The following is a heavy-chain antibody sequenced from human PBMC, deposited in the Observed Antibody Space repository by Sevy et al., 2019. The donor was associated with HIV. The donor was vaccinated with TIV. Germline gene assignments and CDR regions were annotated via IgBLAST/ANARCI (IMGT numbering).Heavy chain of an antibody. CDR2: ISSSSSYI. D-gene: IGHD3-16*01. V-gene: IGHV3-21*01. CDR3: ARESYYVKAFDI. Sequence: GGSLRLTCAASGFTFSSYSMNWVRQAPGKGLEWVSSISSSSSYIYYADSVKGRFTISRDNAKNSLYLQMNSLRAEDTAVYYCARESYYVKAFDIWGQGTMVTVSS. J-gene: IGHJ3*02. CDR1: GFTFSSYS.